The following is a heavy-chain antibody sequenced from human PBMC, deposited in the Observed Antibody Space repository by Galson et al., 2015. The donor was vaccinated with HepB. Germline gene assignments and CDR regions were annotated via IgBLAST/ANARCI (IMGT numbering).Heavy chain of an antibody. Sequence: SLRLSCAASGFTFSSSATSWVRQAPGKGLEWVSAISGSGGSTYYADSVKGRFTISRDNSKNTLYLQMNSLRAEDTAVYYCAKMNWNRAFVDAFDIWGQGTMVTVSS. J-gene: IGHJ3*02. CDR1: GFTFSSSA. V-gene: IGHV3-23*01. CDR2: ISGSGGST. CDR3: AKMNWNRAFVDAFDI. D-gene: IGHD1-1*01.